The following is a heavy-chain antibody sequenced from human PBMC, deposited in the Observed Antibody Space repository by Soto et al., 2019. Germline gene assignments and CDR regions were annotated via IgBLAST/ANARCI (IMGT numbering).Heavy chain of an antibody. D-gene: IGHD4-17*01. V-gene: IGHV1-69*13. CDR2: IIPIFGTA. CDR1: GGTFSSYA. CDR3: ASGHDYGDYYFDY. J-gene: IGHJ4*02. Sequence: SVKVSCKASGGTFSSYAISWVRQAPGQGLEWMGGIIPIFGTANYAQKFQGRVTITADESTSTAYMELSSLRSEDTAVYYCASGHDYGDYYFDYWGQGTLVTVSS.